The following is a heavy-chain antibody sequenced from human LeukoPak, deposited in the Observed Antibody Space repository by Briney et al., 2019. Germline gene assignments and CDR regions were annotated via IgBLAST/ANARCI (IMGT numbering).Heavy chain of an antibody. J-gene: IGHJ4*02. CDR2: ISSSSYI. V-gene: IGHV3-21*01. CDR3: ARGGLDAWIHLWPSSHFDY. CDR1: GFTFSSYS. D-gene: IGHD5-18*01. Sequence: GGSLRLSCAASGFTFSSYSMNWVRQAPGKGLEWVSSISSSSYIYYADSVKGRFTISRDNARKSLYLQLNSLRAEDTAVYYCARGGLDAWIHLWPSSHFDYWGQGTLVTVSS.